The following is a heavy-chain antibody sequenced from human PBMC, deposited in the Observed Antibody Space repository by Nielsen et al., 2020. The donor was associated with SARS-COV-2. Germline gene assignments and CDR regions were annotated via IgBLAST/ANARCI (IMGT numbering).Heavy chain of an antibody. V-gene: IGHV4-59*13. CDR1: GGSISGYY. CDR3: ARDYYDSGGFYDHFYGMDV. D-gene: IGHD3-10*01. CDR2: VYYIGST. Sequence: SETLSLTCTVSGGSISGYYWSWIRQPPGKGLEWIGHVYYIGSTTYNPSLRSRATISVDTAENRFSLRLTSVTAADTAVYYCARDYYDSGGFYDHFYGMDVWGQGTTVTVSS. J-gene: IGHJ6*02.